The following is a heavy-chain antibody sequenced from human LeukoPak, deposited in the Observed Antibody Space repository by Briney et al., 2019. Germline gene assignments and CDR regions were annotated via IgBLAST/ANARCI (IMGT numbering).Heavy chain of an antibody. CDR1: GFTFSSYG. CDR3: VRVEGGYCSSTSCYQYYYYYGMDV. J-gene: IGHJ6*02. D-gene: IGHD2-2*01. V-gene: IGHV3-33*01. CDR2: IWYDGSNK. Sequence: GGSLRLSCAASGFTFSSYGMHWVRQAPGKGLEWVAVIWYDGSNKYYADSVKGRFTISRDNSKNTLYLQMNSLRAEDTAVYYCVRVEGGYCSSTSCYQYYYYYGMDVWGRGTTVTVSS.